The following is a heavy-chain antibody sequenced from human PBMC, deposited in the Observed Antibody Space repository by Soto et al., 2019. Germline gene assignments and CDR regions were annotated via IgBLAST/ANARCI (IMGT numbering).Heavy chain of an antibody. CDR3: AHRYIRLPPAY. D-gene: IGHD5-18*01. CDR1: GFSLSTSGVG. Sequence: QITLKESGPTLVKPTQTLTLTCTFSGFSLSTSGVGVGWICQPPGKALEWLALIYWNDDKRYSPSLKSRLTIPKDTSKNQVVLTMTNMDPVDTATYYCAHRYIRLPPAYWGQGTLVTVSS. J-gene: IGHJ4*02. CDR2: IYWNDDK. V-gene: IGHV2-5*01.